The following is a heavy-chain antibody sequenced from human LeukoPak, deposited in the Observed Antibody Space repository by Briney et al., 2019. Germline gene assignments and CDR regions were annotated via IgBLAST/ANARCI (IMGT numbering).Heavy chain of an antibody. Sequence: GWSLRLSCAASGFTFRSYVMTWVRQAPGKGLEWVSFISGSVGSTYYADSVKGRFTISKDKSRNTLFLQMNSLRAEDTAVYYCATVPRSGYYYFDYWGQGTLVTVSS. CDR2: ISGSVGST. J-gene: IGHJ4*02. D-gene: IGHD5-12*01. CDR1: GFTFRSYV. CDR3: ATVPRSGYYYFDY. V-gene: IGHV3-23*01.